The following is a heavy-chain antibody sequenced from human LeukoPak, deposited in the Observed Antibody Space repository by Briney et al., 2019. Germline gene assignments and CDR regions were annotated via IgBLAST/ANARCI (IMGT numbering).Heavy chain of an antibody. V-gene: IGHV3-23*01. CDR1: GFTFSSYA. Sequence: GGSLRLSCAASGFTFSSYAMSWVRQAPGKGLEWVSAISGSGGSTYYADSVKGRFTISRDNSKNTLYLQMNSLRAEDTAVYYCAKEGCSVDILTGYCHWYFDLWGRGTLVTVSS. D-gene: IGHD3-9*01. J-gene: IGHJ2*01. CDR2: ISGSGGST. CDR3: AKEGCSVDILTGYCHWYFDL.